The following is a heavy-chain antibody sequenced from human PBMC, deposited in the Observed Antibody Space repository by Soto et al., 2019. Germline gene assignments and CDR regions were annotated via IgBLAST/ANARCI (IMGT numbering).Heavy chain of an antibody. J-gene: IGHJ6*03. CDR3: AKKYSSSSLFYYYYYMDV. CDR1: GFIFTDFG. D-gene: IGHD6-6*01. V-gene: IGHV3-20*04. Sequence: GGSLRLSCAASGFIFTDFGMSWVRRAPGKGLEWVSSINWNGDTTGYADSVKGRFTISRDNAKKSLYLQMNSLRAEDTAVYYCAKKYSSSSLFYYYYYMDVWGKGTTVTVSS. CDR2: INWNGDTT.